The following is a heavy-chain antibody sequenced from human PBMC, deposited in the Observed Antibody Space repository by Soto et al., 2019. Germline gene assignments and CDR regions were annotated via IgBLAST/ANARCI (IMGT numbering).Heavy chain of an antibody. D-gene: IGHD2-15*01. CDR1: GYTFTSYG. CDR2: IIPIFGTA. J-gene: IGHJ4*02. CDR3: ARACAGTCYWYDY. V-gene: IGHV1-69*13. Sequence: SVKVSCKASGYTFTSYGISWVRQAPGQGLEWMGGIIPIFGTANYAQKFQGRVTITADESTSTAYMELSSLRSEDTAVYYCARACAGTCYWYDYWGQGTLVTVSS.